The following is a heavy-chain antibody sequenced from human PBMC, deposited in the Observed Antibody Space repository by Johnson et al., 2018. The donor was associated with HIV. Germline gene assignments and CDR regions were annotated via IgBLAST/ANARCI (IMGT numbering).Heavy chain of an antibody. D-gene: IGHD5-18*01. CDR3: ARARVGYSFAGWGTDAFDI. V-gene: IGHV3-7*05. J-gene: IGHJ3*02. CDR1: GLSFSSYW. CDR2: IKQDGSEK. Sequence: EVQLVESGGGLVQPGGSLRLSCAASGLSFSSYWMTWVRQAPGKGLEWVASIKQDGSEKYYVDSVKGRFTISRDNAKNSLYLQLNSLRAEDTAVYYCARARVGYSFAGWGTDAFDIWGQGTMVTVSS.